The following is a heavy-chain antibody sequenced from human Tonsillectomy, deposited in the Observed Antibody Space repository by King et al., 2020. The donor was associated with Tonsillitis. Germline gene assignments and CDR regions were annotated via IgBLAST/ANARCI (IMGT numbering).Heavy chain of an antibody. V-gene: IGHV3-23*04. D-gene: IGHD3-10*01. Sequence: VQLVESGGGLVQPGGSLRLSCAASGFTFCRDAMSWGRPAPGKGLEWVSAISGSGGSTYYAESVKGRFTLSRDNSKNTLYLQMNSLRAEDTVVYYCASPSYYYGSGLYYKGSDYWGQGTLVTVSS. CDR1: GFTFCRDA. CDR2: ISGSGGST. J-gene: IGHJ4*02. CDR3: ASPSYYYGSGLYYKGSDY.